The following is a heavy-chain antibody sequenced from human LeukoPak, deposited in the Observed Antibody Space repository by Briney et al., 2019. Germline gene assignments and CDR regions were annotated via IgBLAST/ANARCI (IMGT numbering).Heavy chain of an antibody. CDR1: GFTFDDYA. J-gene: IGHJ4*02. Sequence: PGGSLRLSCAASGFTFDDYAMHWVRQAPGKGLEWVSGISWNSGSIGYADSVKGRFTISRDNAKNSLYLQMNSLRAEDTALYYCAKDKLSDGYNIFDYWGQGTLVTVSS. D-gene: IGHD5-24*01. CDR3: AKDKLSDGYNIFDY. CDR2: ISWNSGSI. V-gene: IGHV3-9*01.